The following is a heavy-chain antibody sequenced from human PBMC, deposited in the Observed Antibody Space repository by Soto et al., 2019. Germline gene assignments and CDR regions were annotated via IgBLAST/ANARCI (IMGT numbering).Heavy chain of an antibody. CDR2: INHSGST. V-gene: IGHV4-34*01. Sequence: SETLSLTCAVYGGSFSGYYWSWIRQPPGKGLEWIGEINHSGSTNYNPSLKSRVTISVDTSKNQFSLKLSSVTAADTAVYYCASGAGTTYNWFDPWGQGTLVTVSS. CDR1: GGSFSGYY. J-gene: IGHJ5*02. CDR3: ASGAGTTYNWFDP. D-gene: IGHD1-7*01.